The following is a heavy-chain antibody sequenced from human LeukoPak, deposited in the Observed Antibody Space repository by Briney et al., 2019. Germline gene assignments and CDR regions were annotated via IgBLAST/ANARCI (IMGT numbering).Heavy chain of an antibody. D-gene: IGHD2-2*01. CDR2: IYYSGST. CDR1: GGSVSSGSYY. Sequence: SETLSLTCTVSGGSVSSGSYYWSWIRQPPGKGLEWIGYIYYSGSTNHNPSLKSRVTISVDTSKNQFSLKLSSVTAADTAVYYCARAVVPAASYFDYWGQGTLVTVSS. J-gene: IGHJ4*02. V-gene: IGHV4-61*01. CDR3: ARAVVPAASYFDY.